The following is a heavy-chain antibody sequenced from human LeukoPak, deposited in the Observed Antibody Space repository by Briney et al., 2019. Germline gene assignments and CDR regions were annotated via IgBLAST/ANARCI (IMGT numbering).Heavy chain of an antibody. CDR3: ARAGISTTGTYGAYLDY. J-gene: IGHJ4*02. CDR1: GFTFSSYE. D-gene: IGHD1-1*01. Sequence: PGGSLRLSCATSGFTFSSYEMNWVRQAPGKGLEWVSYTSSSGSTRYYTDSVKGRFTISRDNAKNSLYLQMNSLRAEDTAVYYCARAGISTTGTYGAYLDYWGQGTLVTVSS. CDR2: TSSSGSTR. V-gene: IGHV3-48*03.